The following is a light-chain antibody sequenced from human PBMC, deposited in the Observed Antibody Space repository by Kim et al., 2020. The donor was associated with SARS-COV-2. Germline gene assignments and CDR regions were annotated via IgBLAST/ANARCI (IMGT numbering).Light chain of an antibody. V-gene: IGKV1-39*01. CDR3: QQSYSFPYT. CDR2: AGS. Sequence: DIQLTQSPSTLSASVGDRVTITCRASQTMSNNLNWYQQKPGKAPNLLIYAGSNLQSGVTSRFSGSGSGADFTLTITSLQREDFATYYCQQSYSFPYTFGQGTKLEIK. CDR1: QTMSNN. J-gene: IGKJ2*01.